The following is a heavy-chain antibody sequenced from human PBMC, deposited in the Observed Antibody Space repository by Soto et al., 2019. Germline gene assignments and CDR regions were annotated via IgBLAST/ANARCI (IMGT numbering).Heavy chain of an antibody. J-gene: IGHJ3*02. V-gene: IGHV3-23*01. Sequence: VGSLRLSCAASGFTFSSYAMSWVRQAPGKGLEWVSAISGSGGSTYYADSVKGRFTISRDNSKNTLYLQMNSLRAEDTAVYYCARDSDLLGAFAIWGQGTMVTVS. CDR1: GFTFSSYA. CDR3: ARDSDLLGAFAI. CDR2: ISGSGGST.